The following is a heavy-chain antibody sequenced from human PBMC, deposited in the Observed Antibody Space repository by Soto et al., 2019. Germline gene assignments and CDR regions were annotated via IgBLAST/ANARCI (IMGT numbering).Heavy chain of an antibody. CDR1: GGSISSSSYY. CDR3: ARGPPGYGSGTYYYYSSGYDPYAY. V-gene: IGHV4-39*01. D-gene: IGHD3-22*01. Sequence: PSETLSLTCTVSGGSISSSSYYWGWIRQPPGKGLEWIGSIYYSGSTYYNPSLKSRVTISVDTSKNQFSLKLSSVTAADTAVYYCARGPPGYGSGTYYYYSSGYDPYAYRSQGSLVIVSS. CDR2: IYYSGST. J-gene: IGHJ4*02.